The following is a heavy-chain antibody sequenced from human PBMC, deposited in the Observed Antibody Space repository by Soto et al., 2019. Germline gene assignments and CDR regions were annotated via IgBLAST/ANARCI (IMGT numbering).Heavy chain of an antibody. Sequence: SETLSLTCTVSGGSIISGGYYWSWIRQHPGKGLEWIGYIYYSGSTYYSPSLKSRVTISVDTSKNQFSLKLSSVTAADTAVYYCAIGSLWFGESPFFDYWGQGTLVTVSS. V-gene: IGHV4-31*03. CDR2: IYYSGST. J-gene: IGHJ4*02. CDR1: GGSIISGGYY. CDR3: AIGSLWFGESPFFDY. D-gene: IGHD3-10*01.